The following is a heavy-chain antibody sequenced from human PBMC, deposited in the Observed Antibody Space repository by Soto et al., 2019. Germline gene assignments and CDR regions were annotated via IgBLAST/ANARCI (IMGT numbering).Heavy chain of an antibody. J-gene: IGHJ4*02. V-gene: IGHV1-69*01. CDR2: IIPIFGTA. D-gene: IGHD1-26*01. CDR3: ASTPTYSGSYSYSFEY. CDR1: GGTFSSYA. Sequence: QVQLVQSGAEVKKPGSSVKVSCKASGGTFSSYAISWVRQAPGQGLEWMGGIIPIFGTANYAQKFQGRVTITADESTSTAYMELSNMRSEDTDGYYCASTPTYSGSYSYSFEYWGQGTLVTVSS.